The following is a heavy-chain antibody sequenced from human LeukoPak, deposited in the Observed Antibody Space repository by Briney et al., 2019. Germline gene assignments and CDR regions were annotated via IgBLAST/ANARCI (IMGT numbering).Heavy chain of an antibody. CDR3: ARGPSYYGLTPYYYYYMDV. CDR2: INHSGST. Sequence: SETLSLTCAVYGGSFSGYSWSWIRQPPGKGLEWIGEINHSGSTNYNPSLKSRVTISVDTSKNQFSLRLSSVTAADTAVYYCARGPSYYGLTPYYYYYMDVWGKGTTVTVSS. V-gene: IGHV4-34*01. D-gene: IGHD4-17*01. CDR1: GGSFSGYS. J-gene: IGHJ6*03.